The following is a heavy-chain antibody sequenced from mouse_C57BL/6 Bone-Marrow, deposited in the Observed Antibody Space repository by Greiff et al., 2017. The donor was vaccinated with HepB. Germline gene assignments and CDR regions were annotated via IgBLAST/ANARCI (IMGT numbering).Heavy chain of an antibody. CDR3: ARSTVVASFDY. J-gene: IGHJ2*01. D-gene: IGHD1-1*01. CDR1: GYTFTTYP. V-gene: IGHV1-47*01. Sequence: QVQLQQSGAELVKPGASVKMSCKASGYTFTTYPIEWMKQNPGKSLEWIGNFHPYNDNNTYNEKFNGKATLTVEKSSSTVYLELSLLTSDDSAVYYCARSTVVASFDYWGQGTTLTVSS. CDR2: FHPYNDNN.